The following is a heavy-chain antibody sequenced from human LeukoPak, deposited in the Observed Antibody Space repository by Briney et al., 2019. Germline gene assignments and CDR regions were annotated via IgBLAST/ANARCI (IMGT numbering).Heavy chain of an antibody. CDR1: GYTFTGDY. D-gene: IGHD2-15*01. J-gene: IGHJ5*02. Sequence: ASVKVSCKXSGYTFTGDYMHWVRQAPRQGLEWMGWINPNSGGTNYAQKFQGRVTMTRDTSISTAYMELSRLRSDDTAVYYCARLLRIGNWFDPWGQGTLVTVSS. CDR3: ARLLRIGNWFDP. V-gene: IGHV1-2*02. CDR2: INPNSGGT.